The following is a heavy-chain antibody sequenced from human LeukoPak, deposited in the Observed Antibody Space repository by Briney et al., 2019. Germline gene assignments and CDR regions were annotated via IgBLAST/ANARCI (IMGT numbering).Heavy chain of an antibody. CDR1: GGSISSSNW. CDR3: ARHRERDAFDI. D-gene: IGHD1-26*01. J-gene: IGHJ3*02. CDR2: IYHSGST. V-gene: IGHV4-4*02. Sequence: PSGTLSLTCAVSGGSISSSNWWSWVRQPPGKGLEWIGEIYHSGSTNYNPSLKSRVTISVDTSKNQFSLKLSSVTAADTAVYYCARHRERDAFDIWGQGTMVTVSS.